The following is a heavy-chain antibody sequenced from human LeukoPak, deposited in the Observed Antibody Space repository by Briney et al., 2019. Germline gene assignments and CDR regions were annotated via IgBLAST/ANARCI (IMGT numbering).Heavy chain of an antibody. V-gene: IGHV4-59*02. J-gene: IGHJ5*02. CDR3: ARDLPWFDP. CDR2: IYYSGST. CDR1: GGSVSSYY. Sequence: KPSETLSLTCTVSGGSVSSYYWSWIRQPPGKGLEWIGYIYYSGSTNYNPSLKSRVTISVDTSKNQFSLKLSSVTAADTAVYYCARDLPWFDPWGQGTLVTVSS.